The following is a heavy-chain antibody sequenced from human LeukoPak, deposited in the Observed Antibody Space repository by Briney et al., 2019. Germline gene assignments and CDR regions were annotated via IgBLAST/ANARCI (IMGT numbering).Heavy chain of an antibody. D-gene: IGHD2-2*02. Sequence: PGGSLRLSCAASGFTFSNYAMSWVRQAPGEGLEWVSSITGSGVSTYYADSVKGRCTVSRDNSKNTLFLQMNSLRAEDTAVYYCARGGFCSSTACYTGPQDSWGQGTLVTVSS. V-gene: IGHV3-23*01. J-gene: IGHJ4*02. CDR2: ITGSGVST. CDR3: ARGGFCSSTACYTGPQDS. CDR1: GFTFSNYA.